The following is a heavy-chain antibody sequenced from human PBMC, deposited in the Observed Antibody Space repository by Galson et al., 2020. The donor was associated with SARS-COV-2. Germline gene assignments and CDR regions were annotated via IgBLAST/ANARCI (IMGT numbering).Heavy chain of an antibody. V-gene: IGHV2-5*02. CDR2: IYCDDDN. Sequence: SGPTLVKPTQTLTLTCTFSGFSLTTGGVGVGWIRQPPGKPLEWLALIYCDDDNPYSPSLKSRLTITKDTSKNQVVLTMTNMDPVDTATYYSAHIWYTRGAFDYWGQGILVTVSS. J-gene: IGHJ4*02. CDR1: GFSLTTGGVG. D-gene: IGHD6-19*01. CDR3: AHIWYTRGAFDY.